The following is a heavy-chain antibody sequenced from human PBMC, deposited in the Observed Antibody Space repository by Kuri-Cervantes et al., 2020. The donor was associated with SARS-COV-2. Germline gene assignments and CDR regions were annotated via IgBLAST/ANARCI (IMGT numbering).Heavy chain of an antibody. V-gene: IGHV3-23*01. CDR3: AKDRSSSWLWYFDL. CDR1: GFTFSSYA. Sequence: GESLKISCAASGFTFSSYAMSWVRQAPGKGLEWVSAISGSGGSTYYADSVKGRFTISRDNSKNTLYLQMNSLRAEDTAVYHCAKDRSSSWLWYFDLWGRGTLVTVSS. D-gene: IGHD6-13*01. CDR2: ISGSGGST. J-gene: IGHJ2*01.